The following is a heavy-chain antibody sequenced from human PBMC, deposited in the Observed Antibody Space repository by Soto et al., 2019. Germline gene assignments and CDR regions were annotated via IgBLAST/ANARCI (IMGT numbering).Heavy chain of an antibody. J-gene: IGHJ5*02. Sequence: SETLSVTCTVACGSVSSGSYYWSWIRQPPRKGLEWIGYIYYSGSTTYNPSLKSRVTISVDTSKNQFSLKLSSVTAADTAVYYCARDTSIAAPRVGNWFDPWGQGTLLTVSS. CDR3: ARDTSIAAPRVGNWFDP. CDR1: CGSVSSGSYY. D-gene: IGHD6-6*01. V-gene: IGHV4-61*01. CDR2: IYYSGST.